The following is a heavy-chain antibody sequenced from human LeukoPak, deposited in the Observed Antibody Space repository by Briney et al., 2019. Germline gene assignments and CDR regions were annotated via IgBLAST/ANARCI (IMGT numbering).Heavy chain of an antibody. CDR2: IIPIFGIA. Sequence: SVKVSCKASGGTFSSYAISWVRQAPGQGLEWMGRIIPIFGIANYAQKFQGRVTITADKSTSTAYMELSSLGSEDTAVYYCARGCSSTSCYFDYWGQGTLVTVSS. D-gene: IGHD2-2*01. V-gene: IGHV1-69*04. J-gene: IGHJ4*02. CDR3: ARGCSSTSCYFDY. CDR1: GGTFSSYA.